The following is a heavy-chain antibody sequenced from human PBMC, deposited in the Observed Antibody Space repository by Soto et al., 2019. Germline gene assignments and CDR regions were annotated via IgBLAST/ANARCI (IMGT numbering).Heavy chain of an antibody. CDR1: GGTFSNYA. CDR2: IIPIFGAA. D-gene: IGHD5-12*01. Sequence: QVQLVQSGAEVKKPGSSVKVSCKASGGTFSNYAITWVRQAPGQGLEWLGRIIPIFGAANYAQKFQGRVTSTADESKTTAYMELIRLTSDDTAVYYCEKDGGKDGYFGNWFDPWGQGTLVTVSS. V-gene: IGHV1-69*15. CDR3: EKDGGKDGYFGNWFDP. J-gene: IGHJ5*02.